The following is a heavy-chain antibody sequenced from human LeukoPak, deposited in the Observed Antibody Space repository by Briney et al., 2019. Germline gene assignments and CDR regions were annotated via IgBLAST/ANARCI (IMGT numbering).Heavy chain of an antibody. CDR3: ARVAEVGAFDI. CDR2: IKQDGSEK. V-gene: IGHV3-7*01. Sequence: PGGSLRLSCAASGLTFSSYWMSWVRQAPGKGLEWVANIKQDGSEKYYVDSVKGRFTISRDNAKNSLYLQMNSLRAEDTAVYYCARVAEVGAFDIWGQGTMVTVSS. CDR1: GLTFSSYW. J-gene: IGHJ3*02.